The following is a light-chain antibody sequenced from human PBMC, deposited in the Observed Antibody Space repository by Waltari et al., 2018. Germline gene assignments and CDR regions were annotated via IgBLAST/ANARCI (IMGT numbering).Light chain of an antibody. CDR1: QSIPRW. CDR2: KAS. J-gene: IGKJ4*02. Sequence: DIHMTQSPSTLSASVGDRVTITCRASQSIPRWLAWYQQKPARAPKLLIYKASILESGVPSRFSGSGSGTEFTLTINSLQPDDFATYYCQHYDSYSATFGRGTKVEIK. CDR3: QHYDSYSAT. V-gene: IGKV1-5*03.